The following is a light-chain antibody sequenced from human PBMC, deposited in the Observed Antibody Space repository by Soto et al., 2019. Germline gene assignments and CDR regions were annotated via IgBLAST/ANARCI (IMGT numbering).Light chain of an antibody. J-gene: IGLJ1*01. CDR3: QSYDSSLSGYV. CDR1: SSNIGAGYE. V-gene: IGLV1-40*01. Sequence: QSVLTQPPSVSEAPGQRVTISGTGSSSNIGAGYEAHWYQQVPGTAPKLLIYENNNRPSGVPDRFSGSKSGTSASLAITGLQAEDEAGYYCQSYDSSLSGYVFGTGTKLTVL. CDR2: ENN.